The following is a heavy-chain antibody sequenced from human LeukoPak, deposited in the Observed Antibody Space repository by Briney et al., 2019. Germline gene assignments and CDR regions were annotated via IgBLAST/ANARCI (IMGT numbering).Heavy chain of an antibody. CDR3: AKAGGWFGELLSPYYFDY. V-gene: IGHV3-23*01. J-gene: IGHJ4*02. CDR2: ISGSGSST. Sequence: PGGSLRLSCAASGFTFSSYAMSWVRQAPGKGLEWVSAISGSGSSTYYADSVKGRFTISRDNSKNTLYLQMNSLRAEDTAVYYCAKAGGWFGELLSPYYFDYWGQGTLVTVSS. D-gene: IGHD3-10*01. CDR1: GFTFSSYA.